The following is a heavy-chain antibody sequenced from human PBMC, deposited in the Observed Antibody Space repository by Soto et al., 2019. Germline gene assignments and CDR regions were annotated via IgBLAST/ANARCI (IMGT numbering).Heavy chain of an antibody. CDR2: ISAYNGNT. CDR1: GYTFTSYG. V-gene: IGHV1-18*01. J-gene: IGHJ6*02. D-gene: IGHD4-4*01. Sequence: QVQLVQSGAEVKKPGASVKVSCKASGYTFTSYGISWVRQAPGQGLEWMGWISAYNGNTNYAQKLQGRVTMTTDTSTSTASMELRSLRSDDTAVYYCARPRTTVTSYYYGMDVWGQGTTVTVSS. CDR3: ARPRTTVTSYYYGMDV.